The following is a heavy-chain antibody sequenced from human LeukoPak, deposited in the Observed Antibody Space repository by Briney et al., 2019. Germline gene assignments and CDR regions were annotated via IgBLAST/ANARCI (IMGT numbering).Heavy chain of an antibody. J-gene: IGHJ4*02. CDR1: GGSFSGYY. CDR2: INHSGST. V-gene: IGHV4-34*01. D-gene: IGHD1-1*01. Sequence: SETLSLTCAVYGGSFSGYYWSWMRQPPGKGLEWSGEINHSGSTNYNTSLKRRVTISVDTSKNQFSLKLSSVTAADTAVYYCARVRETTRQRYYFDYWGQGTLVTVSS. CDR3: ARVRETTRQRYYFDY.